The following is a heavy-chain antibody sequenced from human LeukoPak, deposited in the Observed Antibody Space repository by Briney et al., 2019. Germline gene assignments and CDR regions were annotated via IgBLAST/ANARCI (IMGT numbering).Heavy chain of an antibody. CDR2: ISSSGSTI. J-gene: IGHJ4*02. D-gene: IGHD5-12*01. CDR1: GFTFSSYE. V-gene: IGHV3-48*03. CDR3: AKDGAWLRFDN. Sequence: GGSLRLSCAASGFTFSSYEMNWVRQAPGKGLEWVSYISSSGSTIYYADSVKGRFTISRDNAKNSLYLQMENLRVEDTAVYYCAKDGAWLRFDNWGQGILVTVSS.